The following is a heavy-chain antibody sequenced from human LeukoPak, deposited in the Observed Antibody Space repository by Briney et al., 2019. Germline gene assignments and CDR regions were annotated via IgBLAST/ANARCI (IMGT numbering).Heavy chain of an antibody. D-gene: IGHD6-13*01. CDR2: IRSKANSYAT. V-gene: IGHV3-73*01. CDR3: TRHSSSWFHNWFDP. Sequence: GGSLRLSCAASGFTFSGSAMHWVRQASGKGLEWVGRIRSKANSYATAYAASVKGRFTISRDDSKNAAYLQMNSLKTEDTAVYYCTRHSSSWFHNWFDPWGQGTLVTVSA. J-gene: IGHJ5*02. CDR1: GFTFSGSA.